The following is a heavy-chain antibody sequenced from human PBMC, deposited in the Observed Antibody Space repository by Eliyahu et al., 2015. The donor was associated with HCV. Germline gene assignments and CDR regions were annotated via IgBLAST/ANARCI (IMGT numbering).Heavy chain of an antibody. D-gene: IGHD3-22*01. CDR1: GFSLSTSGVG. CDR3: AHRPMTYYYDSSGYNWFDP. CDR2: IYWDDDK. V-gene: IGHV2-5*02. J-gene: IGHJ5*02. Sequence: QITLKESGPTLVKPTQTLTLTCTFSGFSLSTSGVGVGWIRQPPGKALEWLALIYWDDDKRYSPSLKSRLTITKDTSKNQVVLTMTNMDPVDTATYYCAHRPMTYYYDSSGYNWFDPWGQGTLVTVSS.